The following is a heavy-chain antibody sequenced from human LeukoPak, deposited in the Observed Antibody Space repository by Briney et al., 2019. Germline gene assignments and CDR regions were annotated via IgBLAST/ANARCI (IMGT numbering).Heavy chain of an antibody. Sequence: GGSLRLSCAASGFTFSSYSMNWVRQAPGKGLEWVSSISSSSSYIYYADSVKGRFTISRDNAKNSLYLQMNSLRAEDTALYYCAKAPHYYDSSNFDYWGQGTLVTVSS. CDR3: AKAPHYYDSSNFDY. D-gene: IGHD3-22*01. V-gene: IGHV3-21*04. J-gene: IGHJ4*02. CDR2: ISSSSSYI. CDR1: GFTFSSYS.